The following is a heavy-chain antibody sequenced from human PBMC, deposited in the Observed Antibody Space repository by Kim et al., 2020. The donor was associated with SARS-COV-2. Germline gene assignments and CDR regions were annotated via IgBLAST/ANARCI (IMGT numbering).Heavy chain of an antibody. CDR2: ISGSGGST. J-gene: IGHJ6*02. CDR1: GFTFSSYA. D-gene: IGHD2-2*01. V-gene: IGHV3-23*01. CDR3: AKDQLEYCTSTSCSYYYDGMDV. Sequence: GGSLRLSCAASGFTFSSYAMSWVRQAPGKGLEWVSAISGSGGSTYYADSVKGRFTISRDNSKNTLYLQMNSLRAADTAVYYCAKDQLEYCTSTSCSYYYDGMDVWGQGTTVTVSS.